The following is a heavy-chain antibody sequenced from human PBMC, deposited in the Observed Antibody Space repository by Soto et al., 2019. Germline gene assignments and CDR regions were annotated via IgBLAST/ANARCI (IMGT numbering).Heavy chain of an antibody. V-gene: IGHV1-8*01. CDR3: AKQGPLHCSGTSCPYYSDF. J-gene: IGHJ4*02. CDR1: GYPFPSSD. Sequence: ASVKVSCKASGYPFPSSDINWVRQATGQGLEWMGWMNPNSGNTGYAQKFQGRVTMTRNTSINTAYMELSSLRSEDTAVYYCAKQGPLHCSGTSCPYYSDFCGEGTLVTVSS. D-gene: IGHD2-2*01. CDR2: MNPNSGNT.